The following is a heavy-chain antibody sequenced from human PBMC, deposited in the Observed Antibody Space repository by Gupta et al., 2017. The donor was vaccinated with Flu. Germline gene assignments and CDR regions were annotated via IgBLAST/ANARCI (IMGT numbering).Heavy chain of an antibody. CDR2: ISGSSSII. Sequence: APGKGLEWLAYISGSSSIIYYAHSVKGRFTISRDNAKNSLYLQMNSLTSEDTAVYYCARDPFPQQHTGYFDLWGQGTLVTVAS. V-gene: IGHV3-48*03. D-gene: IGHD6-13*01. J-gene: IGHJ4*02. CDR3: ARDPFPQQHTGYFDL.